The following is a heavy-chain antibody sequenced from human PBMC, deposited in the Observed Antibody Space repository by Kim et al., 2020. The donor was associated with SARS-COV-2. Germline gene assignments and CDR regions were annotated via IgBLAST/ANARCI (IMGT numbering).Heavy chain of an antibody. Sequence: GGSLRLSCAASGFTFSSYAMHWVRQAPGKGLEYVSAISSNGGSTYYANSVKGRFTISRDNSKNTLYLQMGSLRAEDMAVYYCAREIDPPGIAAAGQLDYWGQGTLVTVSS. J-gene: IGHJ4*02. CDR2: ISSNGGST. D-gene: IGHD6-13*01. V-gene: IGHV3-64*01. CDR1: GFTFSSYA. CDR3: AREIDPPGIAAAGQLDY.